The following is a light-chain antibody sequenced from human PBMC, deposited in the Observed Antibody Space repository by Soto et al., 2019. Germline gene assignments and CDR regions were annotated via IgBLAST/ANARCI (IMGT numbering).Light chain of an antibody. Sequence: DIGLTKSPATLSLSPGEKSTLSCRASQSISNNFAWFQQKPGQVPRLLIYGASNRATGVSARFSGSGSGTEFTLTISSLQSEDFAVYYCLQYHYWWTFGQGTKV. CDR3: LQYHYWWT. V-gene: IGKV3-15*01. J-gene: IGKJ1*01. CDR2: GAS. CDR1: QSISNN.